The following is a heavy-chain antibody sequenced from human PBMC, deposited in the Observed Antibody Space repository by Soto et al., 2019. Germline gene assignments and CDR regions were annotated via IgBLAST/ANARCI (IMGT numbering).Heavy chain of an antibody. CDR1: GYTFTGYH. Sequence: ASVKVSCKASGYTFTGYHMHWVRQAPGQGLEWMGWINPNSGGTNYAQKFQGWVTMTRDTSISTAYMELSRLRSDDTAVYYCARGLVPEQSIAARPSWFDPWGQGTLVTVSS. J-gene: IGHJ5*02. CDR2: INPNSGGT. D-gene: IGHD6-6*01. V-gene: IGHV1-2*04. CDR3: ARGLVPEQSIAARPSWFDP.